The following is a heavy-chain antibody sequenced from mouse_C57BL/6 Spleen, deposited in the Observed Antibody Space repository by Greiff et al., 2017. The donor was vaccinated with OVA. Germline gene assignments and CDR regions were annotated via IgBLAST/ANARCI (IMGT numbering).Heavy chain of an antibody. V-gene: IGHV1-26*01. J-gene: IGHJ3*01. Sequence: EVQLQQSGPELVKPGASVKISCKASGYTFTDYYMNWVKQSHGKSLEWIGDINPNNGGTSYNQKFKGKATLTVDKSSSTAYMELLSLTSEDSAVYYCARSEFAYWGQGTLVTVSA. CDR3: ARSEFAY. CDR1: GYTFTDYY. CDR2: INPNNGGT.